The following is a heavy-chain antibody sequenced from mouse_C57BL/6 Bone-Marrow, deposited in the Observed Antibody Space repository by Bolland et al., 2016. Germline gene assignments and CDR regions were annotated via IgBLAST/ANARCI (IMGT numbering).Heavy chain of an antibody. J-gene: IGHJ3*01. CDR2: NPNNGGT. D-gene: IGHD1-1*01. V-gene: IGHV1-18*01. CDR3: ARNGSSYGWFAY. Sequence: NPNNGGTIYNQKFKGKATLTVDKSSSTAYMELRSLTSEDTAVYYCARNGSSYGWFAYWGQGTLV.